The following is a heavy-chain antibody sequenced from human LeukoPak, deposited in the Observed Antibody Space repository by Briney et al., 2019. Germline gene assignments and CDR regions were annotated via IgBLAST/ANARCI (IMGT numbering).Heavy chain of an antibody. CDR3: ARDQSVRGPTTVDP. CDR2: ISSDGSNI. CDR1: GIAFSSSW. Sequence: PGGSLRLSCAASGIAFSSSWMHWVRQAPGKGLVWVSRISSDGSNIIYADSVKGRFTISRDNAKNTLYLQMNSLRAEDTAVYYCARDQSVRGPTTVDPWGQGTLVTVSS. V-gene: IGHV3-74*01. D-gene: IGHD1-26*01. J-gene: IGHJ5*02.